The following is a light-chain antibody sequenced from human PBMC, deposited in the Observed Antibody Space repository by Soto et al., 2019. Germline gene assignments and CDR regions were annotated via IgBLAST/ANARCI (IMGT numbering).Light chain of an antibody. V-gene: IGKV3-11*01. CDR1: QSVSSY. J-gene: IGKJ1*01. CDR2: DAS. Sequence: EIVLTQSPATLSLSPGERATLSCRASQSVSSYLAWYQQKPGQAPRLLIYDASNRATGIPARFSGSGSGTDFTLTISSLEPEDFAVYYCQQRSNWPPSSTSGHGTKVDSK. CDR3: QQRSNWPPSST.